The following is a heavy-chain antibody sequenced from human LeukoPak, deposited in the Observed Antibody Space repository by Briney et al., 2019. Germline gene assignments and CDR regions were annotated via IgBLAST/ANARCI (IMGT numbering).Heavy chain of an antibody. CDR1: GGSISSYY. Sequence: PSETLSLTCTVSGGSISSYYWSWIRQPPGKGLEWIGYIYYSGSTNYNPSLKSRVTISVDTSKNQFSLKLSSVTAADTAVYYCARGFAYYDSSGYYRYWGQGTLVTVSS. J-gene: IGHJ4*02. V-gene: IGHV4-59*12. D-gene: IGHD3-22*01. CDR2: IYYSGST. CDR3: ARGFAYYDSSGYYRY.